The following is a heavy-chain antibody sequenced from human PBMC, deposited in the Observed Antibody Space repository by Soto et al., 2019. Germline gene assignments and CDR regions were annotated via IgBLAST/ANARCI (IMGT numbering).Heavy chain of an antibody. V-gene: IGHV4-59*01. J-gene: IGHJ6*02. CDR1: GGSISSYY. Sequence: PSETLSLTCTVSGGSISSYYWSWIRQPPGKGLEWIGYIYYSGSTNYNPSLKSRVTISVDTSKNQFSLKLSSVTAGDTAVYYCARAADIVEPYYGMDVWGQGTTVTVSS. CDR2: IYYSGST. D-gene: IGHD2-15*01. CDR3: ARAADIVEPYYGMDV.